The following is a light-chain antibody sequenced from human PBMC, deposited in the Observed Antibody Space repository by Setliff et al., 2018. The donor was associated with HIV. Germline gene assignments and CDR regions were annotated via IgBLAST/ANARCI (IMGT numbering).Light chain of an antibody. CDR2: GNS. J-gene: IGLJ1*01. CDR1: SSNIGAGYD. CDR3: QSYDSSLSGYV. V-gene: IGLV1-40*01. Sequence: QSVLTQPPSVSGAPGQKITISCTGSSSNIGAGYDVHWYQHLPGTAPKPLIYGNSSRPSGVPDRFSGSKSDTSASLAITGLQAEDEADYYCQSYDSSLSGYVFGSGTKVTVL.